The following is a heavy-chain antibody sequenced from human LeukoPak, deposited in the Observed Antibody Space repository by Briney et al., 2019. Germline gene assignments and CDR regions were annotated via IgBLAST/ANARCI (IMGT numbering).Heavy chain of an antibody. CDR1: GGSTSSSSYD. V-gene: IGHV4-39*01. D-gene: IGHD2-2*01. Sequence: SETLSLTCTVSGGSTSSSSYDWGWIRQPPGKGLEWIGNIYYSGSTYYNPSLKSRVTISLDPSKNQFSLRLSSVTAADTAVYYCARHLRTTSWFDYWGQGTLVTVSS. J-gene: IGHJ4*02. CDR3: ARHLRTTSWFDY. CDR2: IYYSGST.